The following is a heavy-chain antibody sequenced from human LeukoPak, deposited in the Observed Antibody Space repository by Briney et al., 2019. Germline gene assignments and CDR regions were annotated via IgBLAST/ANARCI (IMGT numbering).Heavy chain of an antibody. J-gene: IGHJ5*02. Sequence: GGSLRLSCAASGFTFSSYGMPWVRQAPGKGLEWVAVISYDGSNKYYADSVKGRFTISRDNSKNTLYLQMNSLRAEDTAVYYCAKVHTMIVVFGWFDPWGQGTLVTVSS. CDR2: ISYDGSNK. CDR3: AKVHTMIVVFGWFDP. CDR1: GFTFSSYG. D-gene: IGHD3-22*01. V-gene: IGHV3-30*18.